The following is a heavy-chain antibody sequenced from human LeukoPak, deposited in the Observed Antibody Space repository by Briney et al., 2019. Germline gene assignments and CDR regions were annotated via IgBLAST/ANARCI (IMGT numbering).Heavy chain of an antibody. CDR1: GFTFSSYA. CDR3: ARVPWFGEEPQRAFDI. Sequence: PGGSLRLSCAASGFTFSSYAMHWVRQAPGKGLEWVAVISYDGSNKYYADSVKGRFTISRDNSKNTLYLQMNSLRAEDTAVYYCARVPWFGEEPQRAFDIWGQGTMVTVSS. D-gene: IGHD3-10*01. J-gene: IGHJ3*02. CDR2: ISYDGSNK. V-gene: IGHV3-30-3*01.